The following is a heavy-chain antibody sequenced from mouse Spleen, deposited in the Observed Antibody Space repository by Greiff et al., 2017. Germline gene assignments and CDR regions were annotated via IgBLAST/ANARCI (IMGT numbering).Heavy chain of an antibody. CDR1: LLTFSDYG. Sequence: EVQGVESGGGLVKPGGSQRLSCAASLLTFSDYGMHWVRQAPEKGLEWIAYISRGSSNTYYADTVKGRFTISRDNAKNTLFLQMTSLRSEDTAMYYCSGGTTVVPYYFAFWGQGTSLTVSS. CDR3: SGGTTVVPYYFAF. D-gene: IGHD1-1*02. CDR2: ISRGSSNT. V-gene: IGHV5-17*01. J-gene: IGHJ2*02.